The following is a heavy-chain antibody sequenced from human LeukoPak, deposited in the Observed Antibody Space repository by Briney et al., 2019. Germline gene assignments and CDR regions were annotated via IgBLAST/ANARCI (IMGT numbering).Heavy chain of an antibody. V-gene: IGHV3-21*01. CDR2: ISSSSSYI. J-gene: IGHJ5*02. CDR3: AKDPWDGARYSGDWFDP. CDR1: GFTFSSYS. Sequence: GGSLRLSCAASGFTFSSYSMNWVRQAPGKGLEWVSSISSSSSYIYYADSVKGRFTISRDNARNSLYLQMNSLRAEDTAVYYCAKDPWDGARYSGDWFDPWGQGTLVTVSS. D-gene: IGHD2-21*02.